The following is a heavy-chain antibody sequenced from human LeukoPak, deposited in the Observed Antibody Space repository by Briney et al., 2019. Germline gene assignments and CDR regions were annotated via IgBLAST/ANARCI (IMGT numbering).Heavy chain of an antibody. CDR2: IFPGDSDT. CDR1: GYILSTYW. D-gene: IGHD1-14*01. J-gene: IGHJ4*02. Sequence: GESLKISWKGSGYILSTYWIGWVRQMPGKGLEWRGIIFPGDSDTRYSPSFQGQVTISADKSISTAYLQWSSLKASDSAMYYCARFSPPEPFYWGQGTLVTVSS. CDR3: ARFSPPEPFY. V-gene: IGHV5-51*01.